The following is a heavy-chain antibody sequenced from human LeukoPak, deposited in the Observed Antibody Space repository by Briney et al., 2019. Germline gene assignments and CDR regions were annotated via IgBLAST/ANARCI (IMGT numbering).Heavy chain of an antibody. Sequence: PSETLSLTCIVSGASISSYYWSWIRQPPGKGLEWIGYSSYGGSTNYNPSLKSRVTISVDTSKNQFSLKVNSVTAADTAVYYCARDRVGLQHWGQGTLVTVSS. CDR2: SSYGGST. J-gene: IGHJ1*01. CDR1: GASISSYY. CDR3: ARDRVGLQH. V-gene: IGHV4-59*01. D-gene: IGHD1-26*01.